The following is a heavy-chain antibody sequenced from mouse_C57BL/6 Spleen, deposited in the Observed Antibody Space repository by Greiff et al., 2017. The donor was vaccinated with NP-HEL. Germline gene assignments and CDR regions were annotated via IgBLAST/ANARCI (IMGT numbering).Heavy chain of an antibody. Sequence: VQLQQSGPELVKPGASVKISCKASGYAFSSSWMNWVKQRPGKGLEWIGRIHPGDGDTNYNGKFKGKATLTADKSSSTAYMQLSSLTSEDSAVYFCAREGDYDYDGFAYWGQGTLVTVSA. V-gene: IGHV1-82*01. CDR3: AREGDYDYDGFAY. D-gene: IGHD2-4*01. CDR2: IHPGDGDT. J-gene: IGHJ3*01. CDR1: GYAFSSSW.